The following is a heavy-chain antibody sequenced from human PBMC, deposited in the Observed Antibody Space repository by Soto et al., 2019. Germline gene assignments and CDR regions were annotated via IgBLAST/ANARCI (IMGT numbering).Heavy chain of an antibody. CDR1: GGSFSGYY. D-gene: IGHD3-10*01. Sequence: QVQLQQWGAGLLKPSETLSLTCAVYGGSFSGYYWSWIRQPPGKGLEWIGEINHSGSTNYNPSLKSRVTISVDTSKNQFSLKLSSVTAADTAVYYCARVYAGFGESIYYYMDVWSKGTTVTVSS. V-gene: IGHV4-34*01. CDR3: ARVYAGFGESIYYYMDV. CDR2: INHSGST. J-gene: IGHJ6*03.